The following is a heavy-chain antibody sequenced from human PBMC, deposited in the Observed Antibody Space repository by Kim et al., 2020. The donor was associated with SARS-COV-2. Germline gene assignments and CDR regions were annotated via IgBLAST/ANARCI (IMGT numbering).Heavy chain of an antibody. J-gene: IGHJ5*02. V-gene: IGHV1-69*01. D-gene: IGHD6-19*01. Sequence: QKLQGRVTITADEATSTAYMELSSLRSEDTAVYYCAREYGYSSGWNWFDPWGQGTLVTVSS. CDR3: AREYGYSSGWNWFDP.